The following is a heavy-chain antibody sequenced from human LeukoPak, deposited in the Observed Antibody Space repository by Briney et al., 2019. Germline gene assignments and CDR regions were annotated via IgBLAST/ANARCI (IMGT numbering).Heavy chain of an antibody. Sequence: PSETLSLTCTVSGGSISSYYWSWIRQPPGKGLEWIGYIYYSGSTNYNPSLKSRVTISVDTSKNQFSLKLSSVTAADTAVYYCARSELELRITNWGYNWFDPWGQGTLVTVSS. CDR3: ARSELELRITNWGYNWFDP. V-gene: IGHV4-59*01. J-gene: IGHJ5*02. D-gene: IGHD1-7*01. CDR2: IYYSGST. CDR1: GGSISSYY.